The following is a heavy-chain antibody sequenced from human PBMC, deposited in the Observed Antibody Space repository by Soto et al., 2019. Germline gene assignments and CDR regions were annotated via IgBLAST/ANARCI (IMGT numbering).Heavy chain of an antibody. J-gene: IGHJ4*02. CDR2: INHSGST. D-gene: IGHD3-22*01. CDR1: GGSFSGYY. CDR3: ARDGGDSSGSPFDY. V-gene: IGHV4-34*01. Sequence: SETLSLTCAVYGGSFSGYYWSWIRQPPGKGLEWIGEINHSGSTNYNPSLKSRVTISVDTAKKQFSLKLSSVTAADTAVYYCARDGGDSSGSPFDYWGQGTLVTVS.